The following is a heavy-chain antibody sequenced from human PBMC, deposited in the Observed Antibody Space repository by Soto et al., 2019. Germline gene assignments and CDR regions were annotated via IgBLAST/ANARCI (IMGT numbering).Heavy chain of an antibody. CDR1: GYTFTSYY. Sequence: ASVKVSCKASGYTFTSYYMHWVRQAPGQGLEWMGTINPSGGSTSYAQKFQGRVTMTRDTSTSTVYMELSSLRSEDTAVYYCARGSRKEYCSSTSCPAGLKWFDPWGQGTLVTVSS. V-gene: IGHV1-46*01. CDR3: ARGSRKEYCSSTSCPAGLKWFDP. J-gene: IGHJ5*02. CDR2: INPSGGST. D-gene: IGHD2-2*01.